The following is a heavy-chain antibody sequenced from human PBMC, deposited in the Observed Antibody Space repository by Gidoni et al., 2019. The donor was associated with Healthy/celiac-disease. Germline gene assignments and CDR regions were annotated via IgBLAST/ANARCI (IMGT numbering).Heavy chain of an antibody. CDR3: ARVHGYYYYGMDV. V-gene: IGHV3-30-3*01. Sequence: QVQPVEAGGGVVQPRRSLRLSCAASGFTCSSYAMHWVRQAPGKGLEWVAVISYDGSNKYYADSVKGRFTISRDNSKNTLYLQMNSLRAEDTAVYYCARVHGYYYYGMDVWGQGTTVTVSS. CDR2: ISYDGSNK. CDR1: GFTCSSYA. J-gene: IGHJ6*02.